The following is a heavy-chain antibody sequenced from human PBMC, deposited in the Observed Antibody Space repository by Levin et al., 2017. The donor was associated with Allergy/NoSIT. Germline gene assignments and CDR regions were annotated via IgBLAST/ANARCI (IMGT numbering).Heavy chain of an antibody. D-gene: IGHD6-19*01. CDR3: ARGIAVAGTRAYYYYGMDV. Sequence: GASVKVSCKASGGTFSSYAISWVRQAPGQGLEWMGGIIPIFGTANYAQKFQGRVTITADESTSTAYMELSSLRSEDTAVYYCARGIAVAGTRAYYYYGMDVWGQGTTVTVSS. J-gene: IGHJ6*02. V-gene: IGHV1-69*13. CDR2: IIPIFGTA. CDR1: GGTFSSYA.